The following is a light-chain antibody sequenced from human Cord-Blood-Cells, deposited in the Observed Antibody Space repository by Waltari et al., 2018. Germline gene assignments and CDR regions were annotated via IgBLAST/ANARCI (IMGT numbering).Light chain of an antibody. CDR3: QQYYSTPLP. J-gene: IGKJ4*01. CDR1: QSVLYSSNNKNY. Sequence: DIVMTQSPDSLAVSLGERATINCKSSQSVLYSSNNKNYLAWYQQKPGQPPKLLIYWASTRESGVPDRFSGSGSGTDFTLPISSLQAEDGAVYYCQQYYSTPLPFGGGTKVEIK. CDR2: WAS. V-gene: IGKV4-1*01.